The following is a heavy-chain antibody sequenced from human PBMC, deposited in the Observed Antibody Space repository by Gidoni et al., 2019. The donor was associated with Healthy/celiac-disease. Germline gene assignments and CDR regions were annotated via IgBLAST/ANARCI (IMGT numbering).Heavy chain of an antibody. CDR2: IKQDGSEK. J-gene: IGHJ2*01. V-gene: IGHV3-7*03. CDR3: ARHWYFDL. CDR1: VFTFSSYW. Sequence: RSLRLSCAASVFTFSSYWMSWVRQAPGKGLEWVANIKQDGSEKYYVDSVKGQFTISRDNAKNSLYLQMNSLRAEDTAVYYCARHWYFDLWGRGTLVTVSS.